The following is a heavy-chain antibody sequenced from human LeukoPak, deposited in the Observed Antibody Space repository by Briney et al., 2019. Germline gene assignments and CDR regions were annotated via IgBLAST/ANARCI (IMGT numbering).Heavy chain of an antibody. Sequence: SETLSLTCTVSGGSISSYYWSWIRQPAGKGLEWIGRIYTSGSTNYNPSLKSRVTMSVDTSKNQFPLELSSVTAAGTAVYYCARDYYYDSSGYYSSMGFDPWGQGTLVTVSS. D-gene: IGHD3-22*01. CDR3: ARDYYYDSSGYYSSMGFDP. V-gene: IGHV4-4*07. J-gene: IGHJ5*02. CDR1: GGSISSYY. CDR2: IYTSGST.